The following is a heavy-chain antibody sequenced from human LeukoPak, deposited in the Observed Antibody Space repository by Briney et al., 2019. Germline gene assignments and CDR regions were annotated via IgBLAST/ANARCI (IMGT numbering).Heavy chain of an antibody. CDR3: ARQNVDTAMASLLWFGELSTNWFDP. D-gene: IGHD3-10*01. Sequence: GESLKISCKGSGYSFTSYWIGWVRQMPGKGLEWMGIIYPGDSDTRYSPSFQGQVTISADKSISTAYLQWSSLKASDTAMYYCARQNVDTAMASLLWFGELSTNWFDPWGQGTPVTVSS. CDR1: GYSFTSYW. CDR2: IYPGDSDT. J-gene: IGHJ5*02. V-gene: IGHV5-51*01.